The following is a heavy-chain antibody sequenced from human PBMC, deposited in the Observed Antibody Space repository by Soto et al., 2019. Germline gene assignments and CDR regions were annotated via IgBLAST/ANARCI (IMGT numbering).Heavy chain of an antibody. CDR2: IYYSGST. J-gene: IGHJ1*01. V-gene: IGHV4-39*07. CDR1: GGSISSSSYY. CDR3: AKSTGGNSEYFQH. D-gene: IGHD3-16*01. Sequence: TSETLSLTCTVSGGSISSSSYYWGWIRQPPGKGLEWIGSIYYSGSTYYNPSLKSRVTISVDTSKNQFSLKLSSVTAADTAVYYCAKSTGGNSEYFQHWGQGTLVTVSS.